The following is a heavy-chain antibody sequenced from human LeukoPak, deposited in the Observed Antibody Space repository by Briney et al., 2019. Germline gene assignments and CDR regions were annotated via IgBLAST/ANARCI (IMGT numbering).Heavy chain of an antibody. Sequence: PGGSLRLSCAASGFTFSSYEMNWVRQAPGKGLEWVSYISSSGTTICYADSVKGRFTISRDNAKNSLYLQMNSLRAEDTAMYYCARVLVELLFFGESAFDPWGQGTLVIVSS. CDR3: ARVLVELLFFGESAFDP. CDR2: ISSSGTTI. J-gene: IGHJ5*02. CDR1: GFTFSSYE. V-gene: IGHV3-48*03. D-gene: IGHD3-3*01.